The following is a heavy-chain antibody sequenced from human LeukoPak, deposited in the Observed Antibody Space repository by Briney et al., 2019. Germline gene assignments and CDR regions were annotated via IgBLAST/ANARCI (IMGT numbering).Heavy chain of an antibody. Sequence: PGGSLRLSCVVSGFTISSYSMNWVRQAPGKGLEWVGRIKRKTDGGTTDYAAPVKGRFTISRDDSKNTLYLQMNSLKTEDTAVYYCTTDYGGNFDYWGQGTLVTVSS. D-gene: IGHD4-23*01. CDR1: GFTISSYS. V-gene: IGHV3-15*01. CDR3: TTDYGGNFDY. J-gene: IGHJ4*02. CDR2: IKRKTDGGTT.